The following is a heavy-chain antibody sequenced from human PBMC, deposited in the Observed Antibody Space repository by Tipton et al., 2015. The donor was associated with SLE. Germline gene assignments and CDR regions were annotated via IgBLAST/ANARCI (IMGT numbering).Heavy chain of an antibody. Sequence: LRLSCTVSGGSISSSSYYWGWIRQPPGKGLEWIGEIYHSGSTNYNPSLKSRVTISVDKSKNQFSLKLSSVTAADTAVYYCATTSGVLWFGELDGYYYGMDVWGQGTTVTVSS. CDR3: ATTSGVLWFGELDGYYYGMDV. J-gene: IGHJ6*02. CDR2: IYHSGST. CDR1: GGSISSSSYY. D-gene: IGHD3-10*01. V-gene: IGHV4-39*07.